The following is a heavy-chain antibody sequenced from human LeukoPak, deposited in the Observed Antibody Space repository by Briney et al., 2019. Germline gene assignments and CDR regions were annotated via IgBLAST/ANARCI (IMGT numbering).Heavy chain of an antibody. CDR1: GGTFSSYA. J-gene: IGHJ4*02. V-gene: IGHV1-69*13. D-gene: IGHD3-22*01. Sequence: SVKVSCKASGGTFSSYAISWVRQAPGQGLEWMGGIIPIFGTANYAQKFKGRVPITADESTSTAYMELSSLRSEDTAVYYCARVRSPGPPYDSSGYYLDYWGQGTLVTVSS. CDR2: IIPIFGTA. CDR3: ARVRSPGPPYDSSGYYLDY.